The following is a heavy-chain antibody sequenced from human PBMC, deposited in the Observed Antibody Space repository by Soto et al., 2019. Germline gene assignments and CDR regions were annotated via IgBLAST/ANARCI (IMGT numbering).Heavy chain of an antibody. CDR1: GYTFTTSH. J-gene: IGHJ4*02. CDR3: ARAPYSRTSFFFDY. V-gene: IGHV1-46*01. D-gene: IGHD6-6*01. Sequence: QVQVVQSGTEVKKPGASVKVSCKASGYTFTTSHMHWVRQAPGQGLEWVGIINPSLGRANYAQKFQDRVDMTWDTSTGSFYMELSSLTSDDTAVYYCARAPYSRTSFFFDYWGQGTLVTVSS. CDR2: INPSLGRA.